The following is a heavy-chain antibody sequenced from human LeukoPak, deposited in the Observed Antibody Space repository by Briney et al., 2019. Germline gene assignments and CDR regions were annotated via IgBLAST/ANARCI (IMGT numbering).Heavy chain of an antibody. CDR3: AREYTLYRSGWFLDY. J-gene: IGHJ4*02. CDR1: GGSISSYY. D-gene: IGHD6-19*01. V-gene: IGHV4-59*01. Sequence: SETLSLTCTVSGGSISSYYWSWIRQPPGKGLEWIGFIYYSGSTNYNPSLKSRVTISVDTSKNQFFLNLRSVTAADTAVYYCAREYTLYRSGWFLDYWGQGTVVTVSS. CDR2: IYYSGST.